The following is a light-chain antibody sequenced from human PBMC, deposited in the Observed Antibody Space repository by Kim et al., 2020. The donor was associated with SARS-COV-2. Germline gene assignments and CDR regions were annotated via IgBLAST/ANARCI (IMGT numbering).Light chain of an antibody. CDR2: GKN. Sequence: GKTVRRKRQGESSRSKDASGDQQKAGQAPVLVINGKNNRPSGIPDRCCGASSGNTASLSITGAQAEDEADYYCNSRDSSGNHGVFGGGTQLTVL. CDR3: NSRDSSGNHGV. CDR1: SSRSKD. V-gene: IGLV3-19*01. J-gene: IGLJ2*01.